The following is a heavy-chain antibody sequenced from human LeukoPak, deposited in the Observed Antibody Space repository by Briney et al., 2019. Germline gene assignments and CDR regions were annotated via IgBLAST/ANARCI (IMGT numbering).Heavy chain of an antibody. CDR2: ISSSSSYI. D-gene: IGHD5-12*01. CDR1: GFTSSSYS. J-gene: IGHJ4*02. CDR3: ARAESIVATIDY. V-gene: IGHV3-21*01. Sequence: GGSLRLSCAASGFTSSSYSMNWVRQAPGKGLEWVSSISSSSSYIYYADSVKGRFTISRDNAKNSLYLQMNSLRAEDTAVYYCARAESIVATIDYWGQGTLVTVSS.